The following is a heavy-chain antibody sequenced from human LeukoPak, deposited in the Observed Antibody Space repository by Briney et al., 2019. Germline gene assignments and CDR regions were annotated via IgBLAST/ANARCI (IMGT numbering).Heavy chain of an antibody. CDR2: ITSSGRTP. D-gene: IGHD3-10*01. CDR1: GFTFNTHA. CDR3: AKDRPNFYETSGSYYKIKGDF. J-gene: IGHJ4*02. Sequence: PGGSLRLSCEASGFTFNTHAMSWVRQAPGKGLEWVASITSSGRTPYYTDSVKGRFTISRDNSKNTLYLQMNSLRGEDTAVYYCAKDRPNFYETSGSYYKIKGDFWGQGSLDTVSS. V-gene: IGHV3-23*01.